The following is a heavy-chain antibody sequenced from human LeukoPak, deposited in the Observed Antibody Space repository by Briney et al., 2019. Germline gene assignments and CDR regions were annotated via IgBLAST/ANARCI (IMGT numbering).Heavy chain of an antibody. D-gene: IGHD3-9*01. CDR1: GFTFSSYW. CDR2: IKQDGSEK. CDR3: ASLGEDFDWLGGMDV. V-gene: IGHV3-7*01. J-gene: IGHJ6*02. Sequence: GGSLRLSCAASGFTFSSYWMSWVRQAPGKGLEWVANIKQDGSEKYYVDSVKGRFTISRDNAKNSLYLQMNSLRAEDTAVYYCASLGEDFDWLGGMDVWGQGTTVTVSS.